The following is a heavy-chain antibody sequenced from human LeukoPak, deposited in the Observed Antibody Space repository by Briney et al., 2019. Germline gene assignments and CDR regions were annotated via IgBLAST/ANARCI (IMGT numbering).Heavy chain of an antibody. CDR3: ARTIAVAGTVSFDY. V-gene: IGHV4-4*07. CDR1: GSYLSSYY. CDR2: IYPSGST. Sequence: SETLSLTCSVSGSYLSSYYWSWIRQPAEKGLEWIGRIYPSGSTNYNPSLKSRVTTSIDTSKDQFSLELTSVTAADTAVYYCARTIAVAGTVSFDYWGQGILVTVSS. D-gene: IGHD6-19*01. J-gene: IGHJ4*02.